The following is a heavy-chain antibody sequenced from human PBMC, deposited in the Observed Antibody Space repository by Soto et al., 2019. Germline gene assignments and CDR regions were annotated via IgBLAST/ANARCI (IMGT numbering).Heavy chain of an antibody. CDR3: AASITGTTGVNY. J-gene: IGHJ4*02. CDR2: IYYSGST. V-gene: IGHV4-61*01. CDR1: GGSVSSGSYY. Sequence: SETLSLTCTVSGGSVSSGSYYWSWIRQPPGKGLEWIGYIYYSGSTNYNPSLKSRVTISVDTSKNQFSLKLSSVTAADTAVYYCAASITGTTGVNYWGQGTLVTVSS. D-gene: IGHD1-7*01.